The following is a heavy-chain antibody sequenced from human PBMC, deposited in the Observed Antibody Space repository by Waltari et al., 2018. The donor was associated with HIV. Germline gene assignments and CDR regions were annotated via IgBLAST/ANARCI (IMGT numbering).Heavy chain of an antibody. Sequence: QGQLQQSGPGLVKPSQTLSLTCVISGDSVSSNSAAWNWIRQSPSRGLEWLGRTYYRTRWYNEYAVSVKSRITINQDTSKNQFSLQLKSVTPEDTAVYYCVRGGQCLNWFGPWGPGTLVTVSS. D-gene: IGHD6-19*01. CDR2: TYYRTRWYN. CDR3: VRGGQCLNWFGP. CDR1: GDSVSSNSAA. V-gene: IGHV6-1*01. J-gene: IGHJ5*02.